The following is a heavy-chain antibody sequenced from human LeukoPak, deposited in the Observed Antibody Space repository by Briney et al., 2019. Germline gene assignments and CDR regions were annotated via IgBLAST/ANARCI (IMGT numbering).Heavy chain of an antibody. CDR3: AKDGLLWFGGYEY. CDR1: GFTFSSYA. J-gene: IGHJ4*02. D-gene: IGHD3-10*01. Sequence: PGGSLRLSCAASGFTFSSYAMSSVRQAPGKGLEWVSAISGSGGSTYYADSVKGRFTISRDNSKNTLYLQMNSLRAEDTAVYYCAKDGLLWFGGYEYWGQGTLVTVSS. V-gene: IGHV3-23*01. CDR2: ISGSGGST.